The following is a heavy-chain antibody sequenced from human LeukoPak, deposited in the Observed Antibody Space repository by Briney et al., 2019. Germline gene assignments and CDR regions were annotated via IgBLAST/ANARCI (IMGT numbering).Heavy chain of an antibody. V-gene: IGHV4-34*01. Sequence: SETLSLTCAVYGGSFSGYYWSWIRQPPGKGLEWIGEINHSGSTNYNPSLKSRVTISVDTSKNQFSLKLSSVTAAGTAVYYCALGWYVRRQYWFDPWGQGTLVTVSS. D-gene: IGHD6-13*01. J-gene: IGHJ5*02. CDR1: GGSFSGYY. CDR2: INHSGST. CDR3: ALGWYVRRQYWFDP.